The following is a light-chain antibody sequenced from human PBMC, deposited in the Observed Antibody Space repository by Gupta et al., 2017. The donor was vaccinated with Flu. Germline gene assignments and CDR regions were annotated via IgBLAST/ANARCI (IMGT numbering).Light chain of an antibody. CDR3: SSYTSSYTYV. CDR1: SSDIGNYNR. CDR2: EVT. Sequence: SSDIGNYNRVSWYQQPPGTGPKLIIYEVTIRPSGVPDRFSGSKSGNTASLTISGLQAEDEADYYCSSYTSSYTYVFGTGTKLTVL. V-gene: IGLV2-18*02. J-gene: IGLJ1*01.